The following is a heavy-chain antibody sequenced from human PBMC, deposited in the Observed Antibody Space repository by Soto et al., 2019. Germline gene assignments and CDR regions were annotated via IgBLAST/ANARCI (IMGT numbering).Heavy chain of an antibody. V-gene: IGHV1-69*13. J-gene: IGHJ6*02. CDR3: AELRGYYYGMDV. CDR2: IIPIFGTA. D-gene: IGHD1-26*01. Sequence: ASVKVSCKASGGTFSSYAISWVRQAPGQGLEWMGGIIPIFGTANYAPKFQGRVTITADESTSTAYMELSSLRSEDTAVYYCAELRGYYYGMDVWGQGTTVTVSS. CDR1: GGTFSSYA.